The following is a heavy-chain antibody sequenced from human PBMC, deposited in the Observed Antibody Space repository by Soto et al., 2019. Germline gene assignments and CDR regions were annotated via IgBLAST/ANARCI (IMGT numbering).Heavy chain of an antibody. J-gene: IGHJ4*02. Sequence: PGGSLRLSCAASGFTFSSYSMNWVRQAPGKGLEWVSYISSSSSTIYYADSVKGRFTISRDNAKNSLYLQMNSLRDEDTAVYYCARDSLRVVVITDAFDYWGQGTLVTVSS. D-gene: IGHD3-22*01. CDR1: GFTFSSYS. CDR3: ARDSLRVVVITDAFDY. CDR2: ISSSSSTI. V-gene: IGHV3-48*02.